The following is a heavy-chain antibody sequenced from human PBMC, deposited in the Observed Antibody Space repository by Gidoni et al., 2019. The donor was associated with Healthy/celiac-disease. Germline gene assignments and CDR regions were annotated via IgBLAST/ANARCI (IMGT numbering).Heavy chain of an antibody. J-gene: IGHJ6*02. Sequence: VQLVQSGAEVKQPGESLKISCQGSGYSFTSYWIGWVRQMPGKGLEWMGIIYPGDSDTRYSPSFQGQVTISADKSISTAYLQWSSLKASDTAMYYCARHSGSYYYYYGMDVWGQGTTVTVSS. V-gene: IGHV5-51*01. D-gene: IGHD1-26*01. CDR3: ARHSGSYYYYYGMDV. CDR2: IYPGDSDT. CDR1: GYSFTSYW.